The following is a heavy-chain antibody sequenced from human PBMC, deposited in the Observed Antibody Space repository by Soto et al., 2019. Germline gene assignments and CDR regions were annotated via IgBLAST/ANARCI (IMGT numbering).Heavy chain of an antibody. CDR1: GFSLSTSGLC. CDR3: ARMALPGYEFWGGYFHGMDV. V-gene: IGHV2-70*11. J-gene: IGHJ6*02. Sequence: SGPTLVNPTQTLTLTCTFSGFSLSTSGLCVSWIRQPPGKALEWLARIDWDDDKYYSTSLKTRLTISKDTSKNQVVLTMTHMDAVDTATYYCARMALPGYEFWGGYFHGMDVWGQGTTVTVSS. D-gene: IGHD3-3*01. CDR2: IDWDDDK.